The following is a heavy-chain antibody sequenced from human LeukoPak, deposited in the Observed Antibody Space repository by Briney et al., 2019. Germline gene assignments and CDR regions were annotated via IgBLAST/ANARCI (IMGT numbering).Heavy chain of an antibody. Sequence: GSLRLSCAASGFTFSSYAMSWIRQPPGKGMEWIGFIYYSGSTNYNPSLKSRVTISVDTSKNQFSLRLSSVTAADTAVYYCASPGIVAAGTDRGFDYWGQGTLVTVSS. CDR2: IYYSGST. CDR1: GFTFSSYA. CDR3: ASPGIVAAGTDRGFDY. J-gene: IGHJ4*02. D-gene: IGHD6-13*01. V-gene: IGHV4-59*01.